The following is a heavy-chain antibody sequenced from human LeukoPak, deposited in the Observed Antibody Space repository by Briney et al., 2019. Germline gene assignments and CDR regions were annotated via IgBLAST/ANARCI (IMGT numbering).Heavy chain of an antibody. J-gene: IGHJ4*02. Sequence: SETLSLTCTVSGGSISSYYWSWIRQPPGKGLEWIGYIYYSGSTNYNPSLKSRVTISVDTSKNQFSLKLSSVTAADTAVYYCARQSGRYGFLDYWGQGTLVTVSS. CDR2: IYYSGST. D-gene: IGHD6-19*01. CDR3: ARQSGRYGFLDY. CDR1: GGSISSYY. V-gene: IGHV4-59*08.